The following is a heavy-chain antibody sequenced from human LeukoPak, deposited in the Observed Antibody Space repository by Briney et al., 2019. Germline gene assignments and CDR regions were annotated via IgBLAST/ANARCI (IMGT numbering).Heavy chain of an antibody. CDR2: ISSSGSTI. J-gene: IGHJ6*03. V-gene: IGHV3-48*03. CDR1: GFTFSSYE. CDR3: TGYGDYSPSYYYYMDV. Sequence: GGSLRLSCAASGFTFSSYEMNWVRQAPGKGLEWVSYISSSGSTIYYADSVKGRFTISRDNAKNSLYLQMNSLRAEDTAVYYCTGYGDYSPSYYYYMDVWGKGTTVTVSS. D-gene: IGHD4-17*01.